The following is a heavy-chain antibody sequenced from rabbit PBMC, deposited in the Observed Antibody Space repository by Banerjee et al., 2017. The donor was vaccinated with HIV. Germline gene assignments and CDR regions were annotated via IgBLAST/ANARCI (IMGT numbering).Heavy chain of an antibody. CDR1: GFSFSSSYY. Sequence: QSLEESGGDLVKPGASLTLTCTASGFSFSSSYYMCWVRQAPGKGLEWIACIYAGSSGSTYYASWAKGRFTISKTSSTTVTLQMTSLTAADTATYFCASAGYAGYGYGAFDPWGQGTLVTVS. J-gene: IGHJ2*01. CDR3: ASAGYAGYGYGAFDP. CDR2: IYAGSSGST. V-gene: IGHV1S40*01. D-gene: IGHD6-1*01.